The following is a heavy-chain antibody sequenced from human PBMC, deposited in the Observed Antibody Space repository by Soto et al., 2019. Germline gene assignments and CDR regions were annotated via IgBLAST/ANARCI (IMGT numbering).Heavy chain of an antibody. CDR3: ARGRGFCSGWNDYFDY. D-gene: IGHD6-19*01. Sequence: QVQLVESGGGVVQPGRSLRLSCAASGFTFSDFAMYWVRQAPGKGLEWVAVISYDATRQHYAHAVEGRFTISRDWNTLYLQLNSLRPDDTAVYYCARGRGFCSGWNDYFDYWGQGTLVTVSS. CDR2: ISYDATRQ. CDR1: GFTFSDFA. J-gene: IGHJ4*02. V-gene: IGHV3-30*04.